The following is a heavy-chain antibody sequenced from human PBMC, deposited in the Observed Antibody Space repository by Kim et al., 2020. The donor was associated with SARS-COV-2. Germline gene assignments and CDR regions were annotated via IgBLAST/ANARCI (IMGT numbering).Heavy chain of an antibody. D-gene: IGHD3-16*01. J-gene: IGHJ5*02. CDR3: AGVRGGGSWFDP. V-gene: IGHV3-74*01. Sequence: SYADSVKGRFTISRANAKNTLYLQMSSLRAEDTAVYYCAGVRGGGSWFDPWGQGTLVTVSS.